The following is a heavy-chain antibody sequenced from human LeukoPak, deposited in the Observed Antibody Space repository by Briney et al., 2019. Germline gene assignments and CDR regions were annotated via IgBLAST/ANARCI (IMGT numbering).Heavy chain of an antibody. J-gene: IGHJ4*02. Sequence: ASVKVSCEASGYTFTSYDINWVRQATGQGLEWMGWMNPNSGNTGYAQKFQGRVTMTRNTSISTSYMELSSLRSEDTAVYYCARRSYGFWSGSYSGFDYWGQGSQVTVSS. V-gene: IGHV1-8*01. CDR2: MNPNSGNT. CDR1: GYTFTSYD. D-gene: IGHD3-3*01. CDR3: ARRSYGFWSGSYSGFDY.